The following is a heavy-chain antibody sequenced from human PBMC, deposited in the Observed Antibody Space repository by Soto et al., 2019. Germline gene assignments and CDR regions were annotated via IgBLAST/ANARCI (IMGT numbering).Heavy chain of an antibody. V-gene: IGHV3-23*01. J-gene: IGHJ2*01. Sequence: GGSLRLSCAASGFTFSSYAMSWVRQAPGKGLEWVSAISGSGGSTYYADSVKGRFTISRDNSKNTLYLQMNSLRAEDTDVYYFAKVGPHDYGDPWYFDLWGRGTLVTVSS. CDR1: GFTFSSYA. D-gene: IGHD4-17*01. CDR2: ISGSGGST. CDR3: AKVGPHDYGDPWYFDL.